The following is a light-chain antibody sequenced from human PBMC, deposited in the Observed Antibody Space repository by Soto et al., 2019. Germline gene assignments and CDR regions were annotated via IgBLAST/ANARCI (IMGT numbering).Light chain of an antibody. V-gene: IGKV1-39*01. CDR3: QQSYSTLGTWT. J-gene: IGKJ1*01. CDR2: GAS. Sequence: DIQMTQSPSSLSASVGDRVTVSCRASQRITRDLNWYQQKPGKAPRLLIYGASRLQSGVPSRFSASGSGTDFTLTISSLEPEDFATYHCQQSYSTLGTWTFGQGTKVEIK. CDR1: QRITRD.